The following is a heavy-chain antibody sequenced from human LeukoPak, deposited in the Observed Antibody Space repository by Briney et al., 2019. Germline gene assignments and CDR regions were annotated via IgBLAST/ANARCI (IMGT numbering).Heavy chain of an antibody. CDR1: GASFRGYY. CDR3: ARGKYDSGGYYLDY. D-gene: IGHD3-22*01. V-gene: IGHV4-34*01. CDR2: INHSGST. Sequence: SETLSLTCAVYGASFRGYYWSWIRQPPGKGLEWIGEINHSGSTNYNPSLKSRVTISVDTSKNQFSLNLSSVTAADTAVYYCARGKYDSGGYYLDYWGQGTLVTVSS. J-gene: IGHJ4*02.